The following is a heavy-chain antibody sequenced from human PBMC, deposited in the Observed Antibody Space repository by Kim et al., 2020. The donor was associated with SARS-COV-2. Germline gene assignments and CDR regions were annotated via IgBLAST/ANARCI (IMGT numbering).Heavy chain of an antibody. CDR3: ATDYESSGYYSGLVQH. Sequence: SLKSRVTISVDTSKNQFSLKLSSVTAADTAVYYCATDYESSGYYSGLVQHWGQGTLVTVSS. J-gene: IGHJ1*01. V-gene: IGHV4-39*01. D-gene: IGHD3-22*01.